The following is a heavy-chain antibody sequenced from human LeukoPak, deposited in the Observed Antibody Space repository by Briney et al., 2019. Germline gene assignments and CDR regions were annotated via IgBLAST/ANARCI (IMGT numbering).Heavy chain of an antibody. D-gene: IGHD1-26*01. CDR2: ISSYGSTI. V-gene: IGHV3-48*03. J-gene: IGHJ3*02. Sequence: GGSLRLSCAASGFTFSSYEMSWVRQAPGKGLEWVSYISSYGSTIYTADSVKGRFTVSRDNAKKSLYLQMNSLRAEDTAVYYCARLSWELVPDVFDIWGQGTVVTVSS. CDR3: ARLSWELVPDVFDI. CDR1: GFTFSSYE.